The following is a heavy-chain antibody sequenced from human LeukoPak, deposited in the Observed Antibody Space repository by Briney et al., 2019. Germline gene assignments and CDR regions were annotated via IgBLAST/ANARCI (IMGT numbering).Heavy chain of an antibody. V-gene: IGHV4-39*07. CDR1: GGSISSSSYY. CDR3: ARDLLVGATRWYFDL. Sequence: KASETLSLTCTVSGGSISSSSYYWGWIRQPPGKGLEWIGSIYYSGSTYYNPSLKSRVTISVDTSKNQFSLKLTSVTAADTAVYYCARDLLVGATRWYFDLWGRGTLVTVSS. J-gene: IGHJ2*01. CDR2: IYYSGST. D-gene: IGHD1-26*01.